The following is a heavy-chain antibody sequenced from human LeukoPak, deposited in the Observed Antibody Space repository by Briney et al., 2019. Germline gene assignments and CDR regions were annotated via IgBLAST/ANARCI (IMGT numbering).Heavy chain of an antibody. CDR1: GGTFSSYA. J-gene: IGHJ4*02. Sequence: VASVKVSCKASGGTFSSYAISWVRQAPGQGLEWMGRIIPILGIANYAQKFQGRVTITADKSTSTAYTELSSLRSEDTAVYYCARTSGWYGGFDYWGQGTLVTVSS. CDR3: ARTSGWYGGFDY. D-gene: IGHD6-19*01. CDR2: IIPILGIA. V-gene: IGHV1-69*04.